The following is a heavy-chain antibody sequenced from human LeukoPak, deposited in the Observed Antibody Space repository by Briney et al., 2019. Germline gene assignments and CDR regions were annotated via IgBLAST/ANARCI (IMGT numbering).Heavy chain of an antibody. CDR1: GFTFSNYA. J-gene: IGHJ4*02. CDR3: ARCMSSCYYEQ. D-gene: IGHD3-22*01. V-gene: IGHV3-23*01. Sequence: GGSLRLSCVGSGFTFSNYAMTWVRQGSGKGLEWVSTICSSGDGTFYADSVKGRFTVSRDNANSLLYLQMNKLTDEDTAVYYRARCMSSCYYEQWGQGTLVTVSS. CDR2: ICSSGDGT.